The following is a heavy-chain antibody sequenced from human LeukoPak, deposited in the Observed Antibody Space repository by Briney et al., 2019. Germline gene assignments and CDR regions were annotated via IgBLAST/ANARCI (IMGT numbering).Heavy chain of an antibody. D-gene: IGHD6-6*01. J-gene: IGHJ4*02. CDR1: GFTFSSYS. Sequence: GGSLRLSCAASGFTFSSYSINWVRQAPGQGLEWVSSISSSSSHIYYADSVKGRFTISRDNVKNSLYLQMNSPRAEDTAVYFCARDPGYSSSSNYYFDFWGRGTLVTVSS. V-gene: IGHV3-21*01. CDR2: ISSSSSHI. CDR3: ARDPGYSSSSNYYFDF.